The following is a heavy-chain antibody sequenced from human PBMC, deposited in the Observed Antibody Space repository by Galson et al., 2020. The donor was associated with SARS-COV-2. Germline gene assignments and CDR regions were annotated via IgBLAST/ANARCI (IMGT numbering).Heavy chain of an antibody. CDR1: GGSISNYY. J-gene: IGHJ4*02. CDR3: ARHAAYCTGGSCESDFDY. CDR2: ISYRGHT. Sequence: SETLSLTCTVSGGSISNYYWSWIRQSPGKGLEWIAFISYRGHTNYSPSLKSRVTISVDTYKNQFSLRLNSVTAADTAVYYCARHAAYCTGGSCESDFDYWGQGTLVTVSS. V-gene: IGHV4-59*08. D-gene: IGHD2-15*01.